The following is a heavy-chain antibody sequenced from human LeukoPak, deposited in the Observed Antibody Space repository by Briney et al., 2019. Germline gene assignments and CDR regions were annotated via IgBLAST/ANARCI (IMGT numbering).Heavy chain of an antibody. V-gene: IGHV3-23*01. CDR3: AHNSGYDDYYYYGMDV. CDR2: ISGSGGST. J-gene: IGHJ6*02. D-gene: IGHD5-12*01. CDR1: GVTFSSYA. Sequence: GGSLRLSCAASGVTFSSYAMSWVRQAPGKGLEWVSAISGSGGSTYYADSVKGRFTISRDNSKDTLYLQMNCLRAEDTAVYYCAHNSGYDDYYYYGMDVWGQGTTVTVSS.